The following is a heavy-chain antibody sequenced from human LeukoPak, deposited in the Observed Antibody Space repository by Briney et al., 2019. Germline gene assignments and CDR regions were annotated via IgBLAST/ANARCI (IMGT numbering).Heavy chain of an antibody. CDR1: GFTFSSYG. D-gene: IGHD6-19*01. CDR3: AKFVDRRGWYH. V-gene: IGHV3-30*18. J-gene: IGHJ4*02. CDR2: ISYDGSNK. Sequence: GGSLRLSCAASGFTFSSYGMHWVRQAPGKGLEWVAVISYDGSNKNYADSVKGRFTISRDNSKNTLYLQMNSLKAEDTAVYYCAKFVDRRGWYHGGRETRVPVSS.